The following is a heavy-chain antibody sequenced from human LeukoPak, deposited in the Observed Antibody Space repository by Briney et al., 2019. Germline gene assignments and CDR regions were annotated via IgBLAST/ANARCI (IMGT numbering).Heavy chain of an antibody. D-gene: IGHD3-10*01. J-gene: IGHJ6*03. CDR3: AREGTDQYYYYYMDV. Sequence: SETLSLTCTVSGGSLSSYYGSWIRQPPGKGLEWIGYIYYSGSTNYNPSLKSRVTISVDTAKNQFSLKLSSVTAADTAVYYCAREGTDQYYYYYMDVWGKGTTVTVSS. CDR1: GGSLSSYY. V-gene: IGHV4-59*01. CDR2: IYYSGST.